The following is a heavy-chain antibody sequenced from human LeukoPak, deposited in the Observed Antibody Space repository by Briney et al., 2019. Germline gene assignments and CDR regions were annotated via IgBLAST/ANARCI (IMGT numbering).Heavy chain of an antibody. CDR3: ARDRTSYGNAFDI. J-gene: IGHJ3*02. CDR1: GGSISSGGYS. V-gene: IGHV4-30-2*01. D-gene: IGHD3/OR15-3a*01. Sequence: QTLSLTCALSGGSISSGGYSWSWLRQPPGKGLEWIGYIYHSGSTYYNPSLKSRVTISVDRSKNQFSLKLSSATAADTAVYYCARDRTSYGNAFDIWGQGTMVTVSS. CDR2: IYHSGST.